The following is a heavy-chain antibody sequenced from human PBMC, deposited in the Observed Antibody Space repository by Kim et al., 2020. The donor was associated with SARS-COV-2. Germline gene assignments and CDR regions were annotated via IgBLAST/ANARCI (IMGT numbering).Heavy chain of an antibody. D-gene: IGHD3-3*02. CDR1: GGSISSSSYY. CDR3: ARVLRGSTFYYYYYGMDV. J-gene: IGHJ6*02. CDR2: IYYSGST. Sequence: SETLSLTCTVSGGSISSSSYYWGWIRQPPGKGLEWIGSIYYSGSTYYNPSLKSRVTISVDTSKDQFSLKLSSVTAADTAVYYCARVLRGSTFYYYYYGMDVWSQGTTVTVSS. V-gene: IGHV4-39*01.